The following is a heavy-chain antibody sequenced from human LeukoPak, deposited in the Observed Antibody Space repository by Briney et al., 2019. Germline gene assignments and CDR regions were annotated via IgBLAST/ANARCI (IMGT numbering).Heavy chain of an antibody. V-gene: IGHV1-18*01. J-gene: IGHJ4*02. CDR2: ISAYNSNT. Sequence: ASVKVSFKASGYSFTSYGISWVRQAPGQGLEWMGWISAYNSNTNYAQNLQGRVTMTTDTSTSTVYLDLRSLRSDDTAVYYCARAAGGGYFDFWGQGTLVTVSS. CDR3: ARAAGGGYFDF. D-gene: IGHD6-13*01. CDR1: GYSFTSYG.